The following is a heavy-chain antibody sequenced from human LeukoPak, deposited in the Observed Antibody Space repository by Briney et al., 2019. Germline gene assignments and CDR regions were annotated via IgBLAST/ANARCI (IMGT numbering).Heavy chain of an antibody. CDR1: GFTFSSYG. Sequence: GGSLRLSCAPSGFTFSSYGMHWVRQAPGRGLEWVAVISYDGSNKYYADSVKGRFTISRDNSKNTLYLQMNSLRAEDTAVYYCAKGGGGYSGYDLYSSSWYSDYWGQGTLVTVSS. D-gene: IGHD5-12*01. CDR3: AKGGGGYSGYDLYSSSWYSDY. J-gene: IGHJ4*02. CDR2: ISYDGSNK. V-gene: IGHV3-30*18.